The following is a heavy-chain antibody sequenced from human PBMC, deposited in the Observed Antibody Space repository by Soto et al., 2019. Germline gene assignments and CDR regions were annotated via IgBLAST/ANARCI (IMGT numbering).Heavy chain of an antibody. CDR1: GGSISSYY. V-gene: IGHV4-59*01. CDR3: ASGGGSSYYYGMDV. Sequence: PSETLSLTCTVSGGSISSYYWSWIRQPPGKGLEWIRYIYYSGSTNYNPSPKRRVTITVDTSKNQFSLKLSYVTAADTAVYYCASGGGSSYYYGMDVWGQGTPVTVSS. J-gene: IGHJ6*02. D-gene: IGHD3-16*01. CDR2: IYYSGST.